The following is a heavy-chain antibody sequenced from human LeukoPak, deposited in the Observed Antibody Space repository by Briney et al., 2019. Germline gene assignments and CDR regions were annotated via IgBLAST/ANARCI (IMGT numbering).Heavy chain of an antibody. V-gene: IGHV1-46*01. J-gene: IGHJ5*02. Sequence: ASVKVSCKASGYTFTSYHMHWVRQAPGQGLEWMGIINPSGGSTSYAQKFQGRVTMTRDTSTSTVYMELSSLRSEDTAVYYCARFVKYSREGDWFDPWGQGTLVTVSS. CDR3: ARFVKYSREGDWFDP. CDR1: GYTFTSYH. D-gene: IGHD6-6*01. CDR2: INPSGGST.